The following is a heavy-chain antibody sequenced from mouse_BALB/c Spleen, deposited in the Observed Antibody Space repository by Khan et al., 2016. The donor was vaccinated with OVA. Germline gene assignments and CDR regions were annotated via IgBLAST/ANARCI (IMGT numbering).Heavy chain of an antibody. V-gene: IGHV2-6-5*01. CDR2: IWGGGST. J-gene: IGHJ4*01. CDR1: GFSLNDYG. Sequence: QVQLKESGPGLVAPSQNLSITCTVSGFSLNDYGVSWIRQPPGKGLEWLGVIWGGGSTSYNSALKSRLCITKDNSKSQVFLKMSNLQSDDTAIFYCAKGVWSYYYTLDYWGQGTSVTVSS. CDR3: AKGVWSYYYTLDY.